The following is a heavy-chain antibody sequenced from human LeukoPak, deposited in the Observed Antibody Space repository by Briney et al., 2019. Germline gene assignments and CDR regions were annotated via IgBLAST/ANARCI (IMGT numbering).Heavy chain of an antibody. CDR2: ISYDGSNK. CDR1: GFTFSSYA. J-gene: IGHJ4*02. V-gene: IGHV3-30-3*01. D-gene: IGHD6-19*01. Sequence: GRSLRLSCAASGFTFSSYAMHWVRQAPGKGLEWVAVISYDGSNKYYADPVKGRFTISRDNSKNTLYLQMNSLRAEDTAVYYCARDGGREWYSSGWFYFDYWGQGTLVTVSS. CDR3: ARDGGREWYSSGWFYFDY.